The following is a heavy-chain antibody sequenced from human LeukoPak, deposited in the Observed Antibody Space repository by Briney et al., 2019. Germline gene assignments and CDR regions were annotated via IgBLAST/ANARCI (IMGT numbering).Heavy chain of an antibody. Sequence: SETLSLTCTVSGGSISSGGYYWSWIRQHPGKGLEWIGYIYYSGSTYYNPSLRSRVTISVDTSKNQFSLKLSSVTAADTAVYYCARSSMVRGEHYWGQGTLVTVSS. CDR1: GGSISSGGYY. CDR2: IYYSGST. J-gene: IGHJ4*02. CDR3: ARSSMVRGEHY. D-gene: IGHD3-10*01. V-gene: IGHV4-31*03.